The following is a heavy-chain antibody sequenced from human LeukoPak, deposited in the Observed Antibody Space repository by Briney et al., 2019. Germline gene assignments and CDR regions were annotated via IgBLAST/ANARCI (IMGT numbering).Heavy chain of an antibody. CDR2: IYSGGST. Sequence: GGSLRLSCAASGFTVSSNYMSWVRQAPGKGLEWVSVIYSGGSTYYADSVKGRFTISRDNSKNTLYLQMNSLRAEDSAVYFCAKDSIVSMALHSIFDYWGQGTLVTVSS. CDR3: AKDSIVSMALHSIFDY. J-gene: IGHJ4*02. CDR1: GFTVSSNY. V-gene: IGHV3-53*01. D-gene: IGHD5/OR15-5a*01.